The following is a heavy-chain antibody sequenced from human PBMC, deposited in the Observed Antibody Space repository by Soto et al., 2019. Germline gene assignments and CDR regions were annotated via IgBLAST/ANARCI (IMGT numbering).Heavy chain of an antibody. CDR1: GGSISSDDYY. CDR3: ARDLDGLHDDTSGPFPRPG. J-gene: IGHJ1*01. V-gene: IGHV4-30-4*01. CDR2: IHSSGSI. Sequence: SETLSLTCTVSGGSISSDDYYWSWIRQAPGRGLEWIGYIHSSGSIYYNPSLKSRATMSIDTAGNQFSLKVSSVTVADTAVYYCARDLDGLHDDTSGPFPRPGWGQGTLVTAPQ. D-gene: IGHD3-22*01.